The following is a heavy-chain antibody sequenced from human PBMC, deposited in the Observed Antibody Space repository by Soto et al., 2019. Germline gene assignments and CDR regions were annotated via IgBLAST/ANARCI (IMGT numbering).Heavy chain of an antibody. Sequence: QVQLEQSGAEVKKPGSSVKISCKASGGTLSDHGVSWLRQDPGQGLEWVGGTIPVFNTAKYAPKFQGRVTIAAAKSTNIAYMELGSLRSDDTAFYYCARGVYGSGNYYTGPSAFDIWGQGTLVIVSS. CDR2: TIPVFNTA. CDR3: ARGVYGSGNYYTGPSAFDI. CDR1: GGTLSDHG. J-gene: IGHJ3*02. D-gene: IGHD3-10*01. V-gene: IGHV1-69*06.